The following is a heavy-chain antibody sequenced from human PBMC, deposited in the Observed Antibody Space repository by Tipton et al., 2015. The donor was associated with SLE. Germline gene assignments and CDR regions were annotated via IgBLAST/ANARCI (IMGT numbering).Heavy chain of an antibody. CDR1: RGSITSYY. CDR2: VHYSGST. Sequence: TLSLTCTVSRGSITSYYWSWIRQPPGKGLEWIAYVHYSGSTNYNPSLKSRVTISVDTSKNQFSLKLSSVTAADTAVYYCAAQLYNHYGHAFNIWGQGTMVTVSS. D-gene: IGHD3-10*01. J-gene: IGHJ3*02. CDR3: AAQLYNHYGHAFNI. V-gene: IGHV4-59*12.